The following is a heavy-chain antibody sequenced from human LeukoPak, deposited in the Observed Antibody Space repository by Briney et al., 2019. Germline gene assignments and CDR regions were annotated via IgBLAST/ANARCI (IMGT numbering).Heavy chain of an antibody. D-gene: IGHD5-18*01. J-gene: IGHJ4*02. V-gene: IGHV4-34*01. CDR2: INHSGST. Sequence: SETLSLTCAVYGGSFSGYYWSWIRQPPGKGLEWIGEINHSGSTNYNPSLKSRVTISVDTSKNQFSLKLSSVTAADTAVYCCANGYSYGIWGQGTLVTVSS. CDR1: GGSFSGYY. CDR3: ANGYSYGI.